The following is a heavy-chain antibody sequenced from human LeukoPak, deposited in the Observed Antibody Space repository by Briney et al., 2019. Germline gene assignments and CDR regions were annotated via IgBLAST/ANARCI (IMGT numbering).Heavy chain of an antibody. J-gene: IGHJ4*02. Sequence: GGPLRLSCAASGFTFSSYDMHWVRQAPGKGLEWVAVISYDGNDKHYADSVKGRFTISRDNSKNTLYLQINSLRVEDTAVYYCAKDQYDYVRGEFDYWGQGTLVTVSS. CDR2: ISYDGNDK. V-gene: IGHV3-30*18. D-gene: IGHD3-16*01. CDR1: GFTFSSYD. CDR3: AKDQYDYVRGEFDY.